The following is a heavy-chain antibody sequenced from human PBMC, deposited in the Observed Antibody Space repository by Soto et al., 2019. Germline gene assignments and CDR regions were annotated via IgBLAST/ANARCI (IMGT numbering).Heavy chain of an antibody. V-gene: IGHV2-5*02. J-gene: IGHJ4*02. CDR2: IYWDDDK. CDR1: GFSLSTSGVG. D-gene: IGHD3-9*01. Sequence: SGPTLVNPTQTLTLTCTFSGFSLSTSGVGVGWIRQPPGKALEWLALIYWDDDKRYSPSLKSRLTITKDTSKNQVVLTMTNMDPVDTATYYCAQGIRYFDWLPQVAFVYWGQGTLVTVSS. CDR3: AQGIRYFDWLPQVAFVY.